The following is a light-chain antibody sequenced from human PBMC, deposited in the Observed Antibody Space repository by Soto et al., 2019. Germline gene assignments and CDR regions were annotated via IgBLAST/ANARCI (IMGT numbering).Light chain of an antibody. V-gene: IGKV3-20*01. Sequence: EIVLTQSPGTLSLSPGERATLSCRASQSVSSSYLAWYQQQPGQAPRLLVYGASSRATGIPDRFGGSGSGTDFTLTISRLEPEDFAVYYCHQYGSSTGTFGQGTKVEF. CDR2: GAS. CDR1: QSVSSSY. CDR3: HQYGSSTGT. J-gene: IGKJ1*01.